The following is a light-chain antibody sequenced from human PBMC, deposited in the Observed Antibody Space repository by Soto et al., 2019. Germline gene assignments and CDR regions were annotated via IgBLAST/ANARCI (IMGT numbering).Light chain of an antibody. CDR1: QSLLHRNGYNY. CDR3: MQALESLWT. CDR2: LGS. V-gene: IGKV2-28*01. Sequence: DIVMTQSPLSLPVTPGEPASISCRSSQSLLHRNGYNYLDWYLQKPGQSPQLLIYLGSTRASGVPDRFSGSGSGTDFTLKISRVEAEDVGVYYCMQALESLWTFGQGTKVEIK. J-gene: IGKJ1*01.